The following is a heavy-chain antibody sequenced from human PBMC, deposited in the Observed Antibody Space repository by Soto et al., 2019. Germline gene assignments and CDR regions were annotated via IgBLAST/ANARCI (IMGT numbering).Heavy chain of an antibody. V-gene: IGHV4-31*03. D-gene: IGHD2-8*01. CDR3: ARGTPRCTNGVCSPGGMDV. J-gene: IGHJ6*02. CDR1: GGSISSGGYY. Sequence: SETLSLTCTVSGGSISSGGYYWSWIRQHPGKGLEWIGYIYYSGSTYYNPSLKSRVTISVDTSKNQFSLKLSSVTAADTAVYYCARGTPRCTNGVCSPGGMDVWGQGTTVTVS. CDR2: IYYSGST.